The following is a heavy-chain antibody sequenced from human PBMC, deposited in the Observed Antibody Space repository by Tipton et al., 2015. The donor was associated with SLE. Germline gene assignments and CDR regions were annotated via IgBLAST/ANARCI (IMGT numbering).Heavy chain of an antibody. CDR3: SYDFWSGEDY. J-gene: IGHJ4*02. Sequence: GSLRLSCAASGFTFSSYSMNWVRQAPGKGLEWVGRIKSQIDGGTTDYAAPVKGRFTISRDDSKNTLYLQMNSLKTEDTAVYYCSYDFWSGEDYWGQGTLVTVSS. CDR1: GFTFSSYS. V-gene: IGHV3-15*01. D-gene: IGHD3-3*01. CDR2: IKSQIDGGTT.